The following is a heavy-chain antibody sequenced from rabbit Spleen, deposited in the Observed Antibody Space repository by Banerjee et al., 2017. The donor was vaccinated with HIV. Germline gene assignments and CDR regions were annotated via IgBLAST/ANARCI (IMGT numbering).Heavy chain of an antibody. V-gene: IGHV1S45*01. CDR2: INTATGKA. Sequence: QEQLVESGGGLVKPEGSLTVTCKASGFSFGDRDVMCWVRQAPGKGLEWIACINTATGKAVYASWAKGRFTISKTSSTTVTLQMTSLTAADTATYFCARDTGSSFSSYGMDLWGPGTLVTVS. CDR1: GFSFGDRDV. D-gene: IGHD8-1*01. CDR3: ARDTGSSFSSYGMDL. J-gene: IGHJ6*01.